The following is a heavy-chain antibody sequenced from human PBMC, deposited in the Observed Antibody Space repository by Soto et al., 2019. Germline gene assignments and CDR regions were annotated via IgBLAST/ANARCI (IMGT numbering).Heavy chain of an antibody. V-gene: IGHV3-23*01. D-gene: IGHD2-2*01. Sequence: GGSLRLSCAASGFTCSTYTMSWVCRAPGKGLEWVSAISGSGASPSYADSVQGRFTISRDNPKRTLYLQMNNLRAEDTAVYYCAKARCSTTNCYVPEYWGQGTLVTVSS. CDR1: GFTCSTYT. CDR2: ISGSGASP. CDR3: AKARCSTTNCYVPEY. J-gene: IGHJ4*02.